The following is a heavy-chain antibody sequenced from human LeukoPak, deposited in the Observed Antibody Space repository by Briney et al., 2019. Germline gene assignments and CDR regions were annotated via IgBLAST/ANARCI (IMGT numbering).Heavy chain of an antibody. Sequence: SGTLSLTCTVSGGSISSSSYYWGWIRQPPGKGLEWIGSIYYSGSTYYNPSLKSRVTISVDTSKNQFSLKLSSVTAADTAVYYCARVTLVSPSYYFDYWGQGTLVTVSS. D-gene: IGHD3-16*01. J-gene: IGHJ4*02. V-gene: IGHV4-39*07. CDR1: GGSISSSSYY. CDR2: IYYSGST. CDR3: ARVTLVSPSYYFDY.